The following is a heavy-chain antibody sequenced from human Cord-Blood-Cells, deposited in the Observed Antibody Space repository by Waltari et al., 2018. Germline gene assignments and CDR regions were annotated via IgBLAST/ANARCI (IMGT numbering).Heavy chain of an antibody. CDR1: GYTLTRSD. Sequence: QVQLVQSGAEVKKPGASVKVSCKDSGYTLTRSDINWVRQAPGQGLEWMGWMNPNSGNTGYAQKFQGRVTITRNTSISTAYMELSSLRSEDTAVYYCARGRGIAARHDWFDPWGQGTLVTVSS. V-gene: IGHV1-8*03. D-gene: IGHD6-6*01. J-gene: IGHJ5*02. CDR2: MNPNSGNT. CDR3: ARGRGIAARHDWFDP.